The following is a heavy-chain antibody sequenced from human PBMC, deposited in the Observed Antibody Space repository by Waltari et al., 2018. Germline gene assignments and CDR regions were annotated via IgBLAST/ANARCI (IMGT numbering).Heavy chain of an antibody. V-gene: IGHV4-59*02. Sequence: QVQLQESGPGLVKPSETLSLTCSVSGGPGSSFFWGWIRQSPEKGLESIGYIYYSGATFYNPSLKSRLTISLDTSRNQFSLTLASVTAADSAIYYCVREGSNYLGDGAFDFWGQGTEVTVSS. D-gene: IGHD4-4*01. CDR1: GGPGSSFF. CDR3: VREGSNYLGDGAFDF. CDR2: IYYSGAT. J-gene: IGHJ3*01.